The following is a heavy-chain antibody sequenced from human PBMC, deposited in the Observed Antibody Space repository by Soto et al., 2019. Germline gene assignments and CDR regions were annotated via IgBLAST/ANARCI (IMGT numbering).Heavy chain of an antibody. D-gene: IGHD3-10*01. CDR3: AREYFYGYYMDV. CDR1: GFPFSSYW. J-gene: IGHJ6*03. CDR2: IKQDGSEK. V-gene: IGHV3-7*01. Sequence: PGGSLRLSCAASGFPFSSYWMSWVRQAPGKGLEWVANIKQDGSEKYYVDSVKGRFTISRDNAKNSLYLQMNSLRAEDTAVYYCAREYFYGYYMDVWGKGTTVTVSS.